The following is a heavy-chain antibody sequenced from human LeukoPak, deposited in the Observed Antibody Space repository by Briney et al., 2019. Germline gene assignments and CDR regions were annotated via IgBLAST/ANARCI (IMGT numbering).Heavy chain of an antibody. V-gene: IGHV3-53*01. D-gene: IGHD3-22*01. CDR3: ARAYDSSGYPD. J-gene: IGHJ4*02. CDR2: IYSGGST. CDR1: GFTVSSNY. Sequence: GGSLRLSCAASGFTVSSNYMSWVRQAPGKGPEWVSVIYSGGSTYYADSVKGRFTISRDNSKNTLYLQMNSLRAEDTAVYYCARAYDSSGYPDWGQGTLVTVSS.